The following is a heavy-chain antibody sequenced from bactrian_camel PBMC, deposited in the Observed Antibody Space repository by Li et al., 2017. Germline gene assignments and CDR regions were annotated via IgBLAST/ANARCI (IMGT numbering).Heavy chain of an antibody. CDR2: ITSDGVA. J-gene: IGHJ4*01. V-gene: IGHV3S55*01. CDR1: GFTFDVSD. Sequence: HVQLVESGGGSVQAGGSLRLSCTASGFTFDVSDMGWYRQPPGSDCELVSTITSDGVAFYAEFAKGRFAISKDNAKNTLYLQMNSLESDDSAMYYCAANCRAVVAGHIPSPDEYKSWGRGTQVTVS. CDR3: AANCRAVVAGHIPSPDEYKS. D-gene: IGHD6*01.